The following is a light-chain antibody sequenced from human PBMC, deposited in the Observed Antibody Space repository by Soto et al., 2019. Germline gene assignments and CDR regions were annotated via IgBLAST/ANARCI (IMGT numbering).Light chain of an antibody. J-gene: IGKJ2*01. CDR1: QDIRHY. CDR3: QQYDTYPHT. V-gene: IGKV1-16*02. CDR2: AAS. Sequence: DIQMSQSPSSLSASLGDTVIITCRASQDIRHYLAWFQHKPGQAPKSLIYAASTLHSGVPSKFSGSGSGTHFTLTINSLQPEDFATYYCQQYDTYPHTFGQGTKVEIK.